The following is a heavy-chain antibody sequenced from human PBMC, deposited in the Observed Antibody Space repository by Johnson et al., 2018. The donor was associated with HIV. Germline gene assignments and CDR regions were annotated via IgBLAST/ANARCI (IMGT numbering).Heavy chain of an antibody. D-gene: IGHD5-12*01. CDR1: GFTFSDHW. V-gene: IGHV3-74*01. CDR2: INGDGSRT. CDR3: AINSGYDSHGAFDI. Sequence: EVQLVESGGGLVQPGGSLRLSCGASGFTFSDHWMQWVRQAPGKGLVWVSRINGDGSRTSYADSVKGRFTIARDNAKNTLFLEMNSLRAEDTAVYYCAINSGYDSHGAFDIWGQGTMVTVSS. J-gene: IGHJ3*02.